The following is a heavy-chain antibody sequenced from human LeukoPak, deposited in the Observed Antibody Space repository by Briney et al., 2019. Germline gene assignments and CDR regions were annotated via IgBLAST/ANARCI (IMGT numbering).Heavy chain of an antibody. CDR2: IYYSGST. Sequence: SETLSLTCTVSGGSITGGAYYWSWIRQHPGKGLEWVGYIYYSGSTNYNPSLKSRVTISVDTSKNQFSLKLSSVTAADTAVYYCAREGGEPYDYGGNYPYYYYMDVWGKGTTVTVSS. D-gene: IGHD4-23*01. J-gene: IGHJ6*03. V-gene: IGHV4-61*08. CDR1: GGSITGGAYY. CDR3: AREGGEPYDYGGNYPYYYYMDV.